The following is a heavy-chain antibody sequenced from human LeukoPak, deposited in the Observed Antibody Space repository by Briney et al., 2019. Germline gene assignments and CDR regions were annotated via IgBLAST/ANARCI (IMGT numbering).Heavy chain of an antibody. V-gene: IGHV4-39*07. D-gene: IGHD3-22*01. Sequence: SETLSLTCTVSGGSISSGGYYWGWIRQPPGKGLEWIGSIYHSGSTYYNPFLKSRVTISVDTSKNQFSLKLSSVTAADTAVYYCAREEGYYYDSSGYYYGGGDYWGQGTLVTVSS. CDR1: GGSISSGGYY. CDR2: IYHSGST. J-gene: IGHJ4*02. CDR3: AREEGYYYDSSGYYYGGGDY.